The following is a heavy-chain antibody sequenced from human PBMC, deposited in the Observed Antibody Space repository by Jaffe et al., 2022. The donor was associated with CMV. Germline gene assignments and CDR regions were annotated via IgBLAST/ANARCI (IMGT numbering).Heavy chain of an antibody. CDR3: ARDGVVGAPTGFDI. Sequence: QVQLVESGGGLVKPGGSLRLSCAASGFTFSDYYMSWIRQAPGKGLEWVSYISSSSSYTNYADSVKGRFTISRDNAKNSLYLQMNSLRAEDTAVYYCARDGVVGAPTGFDIWGQGTMVTVSS. J-gene: IGHJ3*02. CDR1: GFTFSDYY. V-gene: IGHV3-11*06. CDR2: ISSSSSYT. D-gene: IGHD1-26*01.